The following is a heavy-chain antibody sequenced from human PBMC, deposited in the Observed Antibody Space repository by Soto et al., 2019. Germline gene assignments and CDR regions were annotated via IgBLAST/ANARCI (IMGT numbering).Heavy chain of an antibody. Sequence: GGSLRLSXAASGFTFSNAWMSWVRQAPGKGLEWVGRIKSKTDGGTTDYAAPVKGRFTISRDDSKNTLYLQMNSLKTEDTAVYYCTTAPPPYRSSTSCFDDYYYYGMDVWGQGTTVTVSS. D-gene: IGHD2-2*01. V-gene: IGHV3-15*01. J-gene: IGHJ6*02. CDR2: IKSKTDGGTT. CDR1: GFTFSNAW. CDR3: TTAPPPYRSSTSCFDDYYYYGMDV.